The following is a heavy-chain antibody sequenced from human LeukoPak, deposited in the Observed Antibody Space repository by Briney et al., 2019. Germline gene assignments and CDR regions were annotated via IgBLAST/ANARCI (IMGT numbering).Heavy chain of an antibody. CDR2: IIPIFGTA. V-gene: IGHV1-69*01. CDR1: GGTFSSYA. J-gene: IGHJ4*02. Sequence: ASVKVSCKASGGTFSSYAISWVRQAPGQGLEWMGGIIPIFGTANYAQKFQGRVTITADESTSTAYMELSSLRSEDTAVYYCARDPLYNSGLGSYWGQGTLVTVSS. D-gene: IGHD7-27*01. CDR3: ARDPLYNSGLGSY.